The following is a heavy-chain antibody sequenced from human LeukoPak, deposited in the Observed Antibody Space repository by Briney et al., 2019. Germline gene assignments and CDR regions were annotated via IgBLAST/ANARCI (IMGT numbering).Heavy chain of an antibody. J-gene: IGHJ4*02. CDR2: TYYRSKWYN. Sequence: SQTLSLTCAISRDSVSNNSAAWNWIRQSPSRDLQWLGRTYYRSKWYNDYAVSVKSRITINPDTSKNQFSLQVNSVTPEDTAVYYCARAPTPIIAVAGSFDYWGQGTLVTVSS. D-gene: IGHD6-19*01. CDR3: ARAPTPIIAVAGSFDY. CDR1: RDSVSNNSAA. V-gene: IGHV6-1*01.